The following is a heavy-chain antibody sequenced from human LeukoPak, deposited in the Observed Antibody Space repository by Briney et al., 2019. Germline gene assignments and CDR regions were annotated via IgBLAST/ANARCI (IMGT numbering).Heavy chain of an antibody. CDR3: ARASSSVFRDAFDI. Sequence: SQTLSLTCAVSGGSISSGGYSWSWIRQHPGKGLEWIGYIYYSGSTYYNPSLKSRVTISVDTSKNQFSLKLSSVTAADTAVYYCARASSSVFRDAFDIWGQGTMVTVSS. J-gene: IGHJ3*02. D-gene: IGHD2-2*01. CDR1: GGSISSGGYS. V-gene: IGHV4-31*11. CDR2: IYYSGST.